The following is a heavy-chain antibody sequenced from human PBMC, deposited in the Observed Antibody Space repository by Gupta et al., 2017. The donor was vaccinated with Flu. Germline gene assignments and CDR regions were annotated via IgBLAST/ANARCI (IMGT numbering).Heavy chain of an antibody. CDR1: GGTISSYY. D-gene: IGHD3-22*01. V-gene: IGHV4-59*08. Sequence: DTLSLTCTVSGGTISSYYWSWIRKPPGKGLEWIGYTYYSRSTNYNHSLKSRVTISVETSKNQLSLKLSSVPAADKAVYYCSRSRVYHYSSGQFCAWSHLTMVTVYS. CDR3: SRSRVYHYSSGQFCA. J-gene: IGHJ5*01. CDR2: TYYSRST.